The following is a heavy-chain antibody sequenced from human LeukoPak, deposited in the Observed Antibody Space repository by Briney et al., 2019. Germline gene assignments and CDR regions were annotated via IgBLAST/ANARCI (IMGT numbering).Heavy chain of an antibody. CDR2: INHSGST. J-gene: IGHJ2*01. V-gene: IGHV4-34*01. CDR1: GGSFSGYY. D-gene: IGHD3-22*01. CDR3: ARLKDYDSSGYPYWYFDL. Sequence: SETLSLTCAVSGGSFSGYYWSWIRQPPGKGLEWIGEINHSGSTNYNPSLKSRGTISVDTSKNQFSLKLSSVTAADTAVYYCARLKDYDSSGYPYWYFDLWGRGTLVTVSS.